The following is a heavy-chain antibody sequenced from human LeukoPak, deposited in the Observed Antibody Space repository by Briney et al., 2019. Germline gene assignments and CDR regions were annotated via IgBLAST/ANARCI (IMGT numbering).Heavy chain of an antibody. CDR1: GGTFSSYA. V-gene: IGHV1-69*01. CDR2: IIPIFGTA. J-gene: IGHJ3*02. D-gene: IGHD3-10*01. CDR3: ARGRSEGSGPDNAFDI. Sequence: GSSVKVSCKASGGTFSSYAISWVRQAPGQGLEWMGGIIPIFGTANYAQKFQSRVTITADESTSTAYMELSSLRSEDTAVYYCARGRSEGSGPDNAFDIWGQGTMVTVSS.